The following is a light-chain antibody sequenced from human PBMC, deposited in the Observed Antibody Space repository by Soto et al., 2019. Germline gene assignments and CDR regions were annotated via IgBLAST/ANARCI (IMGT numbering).Light chain of an antibody. V-gene: IGKV3-20*01. CDR3: QQYGNSPPFT. J-gene: IGKJ3*01. Sequence: EIVLTQSPGTLSLSPVERATLSCRASQTITRNFLAWYQQKPGQAPRLLMYGASSRATGIPDRFSGGGSETDFTLTISRLEPEDFAVYYCQQYGNSPPFTFGPGTKVDI. CDR1: QTITRNF. CDR2: GAS.